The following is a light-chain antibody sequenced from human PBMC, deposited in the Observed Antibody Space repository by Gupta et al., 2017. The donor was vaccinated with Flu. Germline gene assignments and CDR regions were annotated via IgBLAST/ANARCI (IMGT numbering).Light chain of an antibody. J-gene: IGLJ3*02. CDR1: SSNIGAGYD. CDR2: GNS. V-gene: IGLV1-40*01. Sequence: GAPGQRVTISCTGSSSNIGAGYDVHWYQQLPGTAPKLLIYGNSNRPSGVPDRFSGSKSGTSASLAITGLQAEDEADYYCQSYDSSLSGSVFGGGTKLTVL. CDR3: QSYDSSLSGSV.